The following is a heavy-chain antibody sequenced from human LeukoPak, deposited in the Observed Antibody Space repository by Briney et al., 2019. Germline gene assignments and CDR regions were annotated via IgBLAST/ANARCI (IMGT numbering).Heavy chain of an antibody. V-gene: IGHV1-18*01. CDR2: SSTHNADA. Sequence: ASVKVSCKASGYTFTAYGVSWVRQAPGQGLEWMGWSSTHNADAKYAQKFQGRLSMTTDTSTDTAYMDLRSLRSDDTAVYYCARDEGAYSDYIWGSYRPPGKHKGMDVWGQGTTGTVSS. CDR3: ARDEGAYSDYIWGSYRPPGKHKGMDV. CDR1: GYTFTAYG. J-gene: IGHJ6*02. D-gene: IGHD3-16*02.